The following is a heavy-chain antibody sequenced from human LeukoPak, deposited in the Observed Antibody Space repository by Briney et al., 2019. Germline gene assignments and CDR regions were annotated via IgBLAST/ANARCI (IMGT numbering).Heavy chain of an antibody. CDR2: INHSGST. J-gene: IGHJ4*02. CDR3: ATADYYGSSGY. Sequence: SETPSLTCAVYGGSFSGYYWSWIRQPPGKGLEWIGEINHSGSTNYNPSLKSRVTILVDTSKNQFSLKLSSVTAADTAVYYCATADYYGSSGYWGQGTMVTVSS. V-gene: IGHV4-34*01. CDR1: GGSFSGYY. D-gene: IGHD3-22*01.